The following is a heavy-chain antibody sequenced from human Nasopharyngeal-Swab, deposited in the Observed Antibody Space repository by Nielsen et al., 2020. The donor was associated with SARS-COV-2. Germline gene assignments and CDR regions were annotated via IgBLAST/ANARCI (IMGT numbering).Heavy chain of an antibody. CDR3: AREGDNSGYNWFDP. Sequence: SGTLSLTCTVSGGSISSAEHYWSWIRQPPGKGLEWIGYISYRASAYYNPSLKSRVTISVDTSKNQFSLKLTSVTAADTALYYCAREGDNSGYNWFDPWGQGTLVTVSS. CDR2: ISYRASA. D-gene: IGHD3-22*01. V-gene: IGHV4-30-4*01. CDR1: GGSISSAEHY. J-gene: IGHJ5*02.